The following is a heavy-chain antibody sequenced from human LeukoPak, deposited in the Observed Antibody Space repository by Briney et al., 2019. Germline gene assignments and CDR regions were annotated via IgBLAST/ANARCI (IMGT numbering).Heavy chain of an antibody. V-gene: IGHV3-21*01. CDR3: VTPDLLDGNTYVY. J-gene: IGHJ4*02. D-gene: IGHD5-24*01. CDR2: ISSGGTYI. CDR1: GFTFSSYS. Sequence: NPGGSLRLSCAASGFTFSSYSMNWVRQAPGKGLEWVSSISSGGTYIYYADSVRGRFTISRDNAKNSVFLQMNSLRVEDTALYYCVTPDLLDGNTYVYWGQGAQVTVSS.